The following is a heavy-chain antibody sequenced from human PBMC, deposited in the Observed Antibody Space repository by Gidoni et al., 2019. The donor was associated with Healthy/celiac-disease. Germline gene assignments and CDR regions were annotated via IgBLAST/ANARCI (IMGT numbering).Heavy chain of an antibody. Sequence: EVQLVESGGGLVKPGGSLRLSCAASGFTFSNAWMSWVRQAPGKGLEWVGRIKSKTDGGTTDYAAPVKGRFTISRDDSKNTLYLQMNSLKTEDTAVYYCTTEPIPRYSNSHAEWGQGTLVTVSS. D-gene: IGHD4-4*01. V-gene: IGHV3-15*01. CDR1: GFTFSNAW. CDR3: TTEPIPRYSNSHAE. J-gene: IGHJ4*02. CDR2: IKSKTDGGTT.